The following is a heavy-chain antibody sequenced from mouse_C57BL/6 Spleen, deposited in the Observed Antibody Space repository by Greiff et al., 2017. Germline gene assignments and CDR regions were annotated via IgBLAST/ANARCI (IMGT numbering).Heavy chain of an antibody. CDR2: INPYNGGT. J-gene: IGHJ4*01. Sequence: EVKLQESGPVLVKPGASVKMSCKASGYTFTDYYMNWVKQSHGKSLEWIGVINPYNGGTSSNQKFKGKATLTVDKSSSTAYMELNSLTSENSAVYYCARGGAYYSNPYYYAMDYWGQGTSVTVSS. D-gene: IGHD2-5*01. CDR1: GYTFTDYY. V-gene: IGHV1-19*01. CDR3: ARGGAYYSNPYYYAMDY.